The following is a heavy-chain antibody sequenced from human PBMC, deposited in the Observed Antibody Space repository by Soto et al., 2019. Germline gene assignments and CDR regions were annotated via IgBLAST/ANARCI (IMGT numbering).Heavy chain of an antibody. CDR2: IIPIFGTA. Sequence: QVQLVQSGAEVKKPGSSVKVSCKASGGTFSSYAISWVRQAPGQGLEWMGGIIPIFGTANYAQKFQGRVTITADECTSTAYMELSSLRSEDTAVYYCASRGYSYGRERYYYYGMDVWGQGTTVTVSS. CDR3: ASRGYSYGRERYYYYGMDV. J-gene: IGHJ6*02. CDR1: GGTFSSYA. V-gene: IGHV1-69*01. D-gene: IGHD5-18*01.